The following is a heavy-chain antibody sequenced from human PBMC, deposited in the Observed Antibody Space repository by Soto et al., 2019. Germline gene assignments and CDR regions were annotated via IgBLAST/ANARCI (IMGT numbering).Heavy chain of an antibody. V-gene: IGHV4-4*02. CDR1: SGSISSSNW. D-gene: IGHD2-2*01. CDR3: ERDNHLGYCSSTSCYADDAFNI. J-gene: IGHJ3*02. CDR2: IYHSGST. Sequence: PSETLSLTCAFSSGSISSSNWWSWVRQPPGKGLEWIGEIYHSGSTNYNPSLKSRVTISVDKSKNQFSLKLSSVTAADTAVYYCERDNHLGYCSSTSCYADDAFNIWGQGKRVTVSS.